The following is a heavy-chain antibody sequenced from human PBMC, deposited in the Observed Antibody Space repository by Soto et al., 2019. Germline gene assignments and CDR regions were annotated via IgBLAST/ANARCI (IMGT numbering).Heavy chain of an antibody. Sequence: GSLRPSCFAPGFPLCSFALTWVRQAPGKGLEWVSTLSGSGGDTYYADSVNGRFTISRDKSKNTLYLQMDRLRVEDTAVYYCAKRGGYDYVWKSYRPDYWGQGTLVTVSS. CDR3: AKRGGYDYVWKSYRPDY. CDR2: LSGSGGDT. CDR1: GFPLCSFA. D-gene: IGHD3-16*02. J-gene: IGHJ4*02. V-gene: IGHV3-23*01.